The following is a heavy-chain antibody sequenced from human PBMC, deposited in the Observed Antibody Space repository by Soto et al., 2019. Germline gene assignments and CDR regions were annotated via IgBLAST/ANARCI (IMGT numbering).Heavy chain of an antibody. CDR3: ARGVLLDY. Sequence: SETLSLTCAVSGGSISSGGYSWSCIRQLPGKGLEWIRYSYHSGRTYYNPSLKSRVTISVDRSKNQFSLKLSSVTAAETAVYYCARGVLLDYWGQGTLVTASS. CDR1: GGSISSGGYS. V-gene: IGHV4-30-2*01. D-gene: IGHD3-10*01. CDR2: SYHSGRT. J-gene: IGHJ4*02.